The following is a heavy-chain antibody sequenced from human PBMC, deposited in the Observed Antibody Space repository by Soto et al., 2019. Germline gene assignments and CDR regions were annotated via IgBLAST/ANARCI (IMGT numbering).Heavy chain of an antibody. CDR2: ISSNGGTT. V-gene: IGHV3-64*01. Sequence: EVQLAESGGGMVQPGGSLRLSCVASGFTFSSYDMHWVRQAPGKGLEYVSSISSNGGTTYYGNSVKGRFTISRDNSKNTLYLRRGSLRSEDMAVYYCVRRVSGNYDYWCQGTLVTVSS. CDR3: VRRVSGNYDY. D-gene: IGHD1-7*01. J-gene: IGHJ4*02. CDR1: GFTFSSYD.